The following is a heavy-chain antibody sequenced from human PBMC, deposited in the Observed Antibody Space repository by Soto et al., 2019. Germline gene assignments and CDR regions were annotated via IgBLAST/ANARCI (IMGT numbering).Heavy chain of an antibody. Sequence: ASVKVSCKASGYTFTGYYMHWVRQAPGQWLEWMGWINPNSGGTNYAQKFQGWVTMTRDTSISTAYMELNRLRSDDTAVYYCARVRGERDYYYYGMDVWGQGTTVTVSS. CDR2: INPNSGGT. CDR3: ARVRGERDYYYYGMDV. J-gene: IGHJ6*02. V-gene: IGHV1-2*04. CDR1: GYTFTGYY.